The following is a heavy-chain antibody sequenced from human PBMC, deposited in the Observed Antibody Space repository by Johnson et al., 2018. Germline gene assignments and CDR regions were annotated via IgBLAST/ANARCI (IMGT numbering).Heavy chain of an antibody. CDR1: GFTFSNYG. CDR2: VVYDGSDK. CDR3: ANARIPTDDDAFDI. J-gene: IGHJ3*02. D-gene: IGHD1-26*01. V-gene: IGHV3-30*18. Sequence: QVQLQESGGGVVQPGRSLRLSCAASGFTFSNYGMHWVRQAPGKGLEWVAVVVYDGSDKYYADSVKGRFTISRDNSKNPFCLQMNSLRAEDTAGYYCANARIPTDDDAFDIWGQGTMVTVSS.